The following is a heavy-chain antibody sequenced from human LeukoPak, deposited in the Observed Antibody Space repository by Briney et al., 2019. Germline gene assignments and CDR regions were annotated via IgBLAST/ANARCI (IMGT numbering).Heavy chain of an antibody. V-gene: IGHV4-59*01. D-gene: IGHD4-17*01. CDR2: IYYSGST. Sequence: SSETLSLTCTVSGGSISSYYWSWIRQPPGKGLEWIGYIYYSGSTNYNPSLKSRVTISVDTSKNQFSLKLSSVTAADTAMYYCARGISGDYVLCFDPWGQGTLVTVSS. J-gene: IGHJ5*02. CDR1: GGSISSYY. CDR3: ARGISGDYVLCFDP.